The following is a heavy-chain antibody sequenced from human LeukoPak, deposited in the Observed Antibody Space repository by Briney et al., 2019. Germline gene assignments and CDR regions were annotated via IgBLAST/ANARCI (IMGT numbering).Heavy chain of an antibody. J-gene: IGHJ6*02. CDR1: GGSISSYY. D-gene: IGHD5-12*01. V-gene: IGHV4-59*01. CDR2: IYYSGNT. CDR3: ARDRGYSGYDFQYYYYYGMDV. Sequence: SETLSLTCTVSGGSISSYYWSWMRQPPGKGLECLGYIYYSGNTNYNPSLKSRVTISVDTSKNQFSLKLSSVTAADTAVYYCARDRGYSGYDFQYYYYYGMDVWGQGTTVTVSS.